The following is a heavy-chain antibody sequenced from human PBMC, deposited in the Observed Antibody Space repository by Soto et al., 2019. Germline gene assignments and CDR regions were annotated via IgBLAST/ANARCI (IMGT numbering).Heavy chain of an antibody. CDR3: ARGLYCGGGCYSHFDY. J-gene: IGHJ4*02. Sequence: VQLVQSGAEVKKPGSSVKVSCKASGGTFSNYTFIWVRQAPGQGLDWMGGVIPIFGTTDYGQRIQGRVTITADESTNTAYMELSSLRSDDTAVYYCARGLYCGGGCYSHFDYWGQGTLVTVSS. CDR1: GGTFSNYT. D-gene: IGHD2-21*02. V-gene: IGHV1-69*01. CDR2: VIPIFGTT.